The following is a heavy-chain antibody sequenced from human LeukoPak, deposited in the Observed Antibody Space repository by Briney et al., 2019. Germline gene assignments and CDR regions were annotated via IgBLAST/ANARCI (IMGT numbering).Heavy chain of an antibody. Sequence: PGRSLRLSCAASGFTFDDYAMHWVRQAPGKGLGWVSGISWNSGIIGYADSVKGRFTISRDNAKNSLYLQMNSLRAEDTALYYCAKDSTYGSGSYYNSWGQGTLVTVSS. CDR3: AKDSTYGSGSYYNS. V-gene: IGHV3-9*01. CDR2: ISWNSGII. CDR1: GFTFDDYA. D-gene: IGHD3-10*01. J-gene: IGHJ4*02.